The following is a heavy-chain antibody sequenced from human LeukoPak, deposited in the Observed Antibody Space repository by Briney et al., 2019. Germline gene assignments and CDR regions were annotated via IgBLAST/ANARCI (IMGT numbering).Heavy chain of an antibody. J-gene: IGHJ4*02. CDR3: ARDRGIAARLD. CDR1: GYTFTGYY. V-gene: IGHV1-69*13. D-gene: IGHD6-6*01. Sequence: SVKVSCKASGYTFTGYYMHWVRQAPGQGLEWMGGIIPIFGTANYAQKFQGRVTITADESTSTAYMELSSLRSEDTAVYYCARDRGIAARLDWGQGTLVTVSS. CDR2: IIPIFGTA.